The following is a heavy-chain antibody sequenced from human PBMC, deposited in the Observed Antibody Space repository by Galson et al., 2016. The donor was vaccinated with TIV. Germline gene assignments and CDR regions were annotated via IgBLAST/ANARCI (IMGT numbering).Heavy chain of an antibody. CDR3: ARDRRHCGNECYLYYYYGMDV. CDR1: GLIVSSNY. J-gene: IGHJ6*02. D-gene: IGHD2-21*01. Sequence: LRLSCAASGLIVSSNYMSWVRQAPGKGLEWVSLISSGGTTSYADSVRGRFTISRDNSNNLVYLQMNNLRPEDTAVYYCARDRRHCGNECYLYYYYGMDVWGQGATVTVSS. CDR2: ISSGGTT. V-gene: IGHV3-66*02.